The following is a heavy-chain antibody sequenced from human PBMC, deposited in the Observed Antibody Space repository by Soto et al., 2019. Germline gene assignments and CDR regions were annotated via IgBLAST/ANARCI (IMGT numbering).Heavy chain of an antibody. J-gene: IGHJ4*02. CDR2: IYYSGNT. CDR1: GGSISSSSYY. CDR3: ARVRAGCSRTSCFLED. Sequence: PSETLSLTCTVSGGSISSSSYYWGWIRQPPGKGLEWIGSIYYSGNTYYNPSLKSRVTISVDTAKNQFSLKLSSVTAADTAVYFCARVRAGCSRTSCFLEDWGRGTLVTVS. D-gene: IGHD2-2*01. V-gene: IGHV4-39*01.